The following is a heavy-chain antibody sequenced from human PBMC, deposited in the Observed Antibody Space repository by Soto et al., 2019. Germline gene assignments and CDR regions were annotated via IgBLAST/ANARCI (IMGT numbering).Heavy chain of an antibody. CDR2: IDPSDSYT. Sequence: GESLKLSCKVSGYSFTIYWISWVRQMPGKGLEWMGRIDPSDSYTNYSPSFQGHVTISADKSISTAYLQWSSLKASDTAMYYCARHVTTYYYDSSGLDYWGQGTLVTVSS. D-gene: IGHD3-22*01. J-gene: IGHJ4*02. CDR1: GYSFTIYW. V-gene: IGHV5-10-1*01. CDR3: ARHVTTYYYDSSGLDY.